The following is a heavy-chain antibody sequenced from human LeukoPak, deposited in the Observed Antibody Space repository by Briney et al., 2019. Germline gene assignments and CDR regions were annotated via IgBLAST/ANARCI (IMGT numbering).Heavy chain of an antibody. CDR2: ISYDGSNK. J-gene: IGHJ4*02. V-gene: IGHV3-30*01. Sequence: GRSLRLSCAASGFTFSSYAMHWVRQAPGKGLEWVAVISYDGSNKYYADSVKGRFTISRDNSKNTLYLQMNSLRAEDTAVYYCARDHRNTFDYWGQGTLVTVSS. D-gene: IGHD1/OR15-1a*01. CDR3: ARDHRNTFDY. CDR1: GFTFSSYA.